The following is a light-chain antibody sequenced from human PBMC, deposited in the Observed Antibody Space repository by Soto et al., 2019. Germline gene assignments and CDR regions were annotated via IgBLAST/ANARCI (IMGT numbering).Light chain of an antibody. J-gene: IGLJ2*01. V-gene: IGLV2-23*01. Sequence: QSALTQPASVSGSPGQSITISCTGTSSDVGSYNLVSWYQQHPGKAPKLMIYEGSQRPSGVSNRFSASKSGNTASLTISGLQAADEADYYCCSYAGSSTVVFGGGTKVTVL. CDR1: SSDVGSYNL. CDR2: EGS. CDR3: CSYAGSSTVV.